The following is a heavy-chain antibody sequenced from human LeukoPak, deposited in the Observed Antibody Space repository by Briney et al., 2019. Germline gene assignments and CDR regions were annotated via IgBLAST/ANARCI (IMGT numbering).Heavy chain of an antibody. J-gene: IGHJ3*02. CDR2: IYYSGST. V-gene: IGHV4-31*03. Sequence: SQTLSLTCTVSGGSISSGGYYWSWIRQHPGKGLEWIGYIYYSGSTYYNPSLKSRVTISVDTSKNQFSLKLSSVTAADTAVYYCARNSYGYKAEAFDIWGQGTMVTVSS. CDR1: GGSISSGGYY. D-gene: IGHD5-18*01. CDR3: ARNSYGYKAEAFDI.